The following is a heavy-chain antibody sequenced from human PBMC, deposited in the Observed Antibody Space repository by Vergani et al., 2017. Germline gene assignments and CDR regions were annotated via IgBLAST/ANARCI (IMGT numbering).Heavy chain of an antibody. CDR3: ATKSCGTPGCQIGYFRE. CDR1: GCTFSNFC. CDR2: IGKDGINT. J-gene: IGHJ1*01. Sequence: QVQLVESAGGVVQPGGSLRLSCAASGCTFSNFCMHWIRQAPGKGLEWLAYIGKDGINTRYRDAVKGRFTVSRDNSKSTLYLQMNSLRTEDTAVYYCATKSCGTPGCQIGYFREWGQGTLVTVSS. V-gene: IGHV3-30*02. D-gene: IGHD1-1*01.